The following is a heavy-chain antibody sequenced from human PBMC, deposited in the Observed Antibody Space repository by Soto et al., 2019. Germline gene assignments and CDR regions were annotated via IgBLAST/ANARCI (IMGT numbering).Heavy chain of an antibody. Sequence: PGGSLRLSCAASGFTFSAYWMSWVRQAPGKGLEWVANINQDGSEKYYVDAVKGRFTISRDNTKNSLYLQMSGLRAEDTAVFYCAGSPATGTVDLWGQGTLVTVSS. J-gene: IGHJ4*01. V-gene: IGHV3-7*01. CDR3: AGSPATGTVDL. CDR1: GFTFSAYW. CDR2: INQDGSEK. D-gene: IGHD6-13*01.